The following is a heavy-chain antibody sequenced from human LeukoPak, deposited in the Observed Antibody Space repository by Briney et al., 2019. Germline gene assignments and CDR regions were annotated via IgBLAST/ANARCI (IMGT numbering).Heavy chain of an antibody. J-gene: IGHJ4*02. V-gene: IGHV5-51*01. Sequence: GESLKISCKGSGYSFTSYWIGWVRQMPGKGLEWMGIIYPGDSDTRYSPYFQGQVTISADKSISTAYLQWSNLKASDTAMYYCARPPVGDWLTPDYWGQGTLVTVSS. CDR3: ARPPVGDWLTPDY. D-gene: IGHD2-21*02. CDR2: IYPGDSDT. CDR1: GYSFTSYW.